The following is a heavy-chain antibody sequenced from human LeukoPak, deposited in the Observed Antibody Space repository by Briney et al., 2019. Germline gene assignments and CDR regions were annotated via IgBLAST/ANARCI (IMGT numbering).Heavy chain of an antibody. J-gene: IGHJ4*02. CDR3: ARDKRGVDDYGRNLHY. CDR2: IYYSGYT. Sequence: PSETLSLTCTVSGGSLNRYCWAWIRQPPGKGLEWIGYIYYSGYTKYNPSPRSRITISVDTSKNQFSLKVSSVTAADTAVYYCARDKRGVDDYGRNLHYWGQGTLVTVSS. CDR1: GGSLNRYC. D-gene: IGHD4-17*01. V-gene: IGHV4-59*01.